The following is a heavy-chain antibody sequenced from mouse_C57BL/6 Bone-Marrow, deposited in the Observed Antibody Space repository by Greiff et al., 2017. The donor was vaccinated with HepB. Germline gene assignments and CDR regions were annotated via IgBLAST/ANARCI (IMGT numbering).Heavy chain of an antibody. CDR3: ARTILYDGYYKGAMDY. D-gene: IGHD2-3*01. J-gene: IGHJ4*01. V-gene: IGHV5-16*01. Sequence: EVQVVESEGGLVQPGRSMKLSCTASGFTFSDYYMAWVHQVPEKGLEWVANINYDGSSTYYLDSLKSRFIISRDNAKNILYLQMSSLKSEDTATYYCARTILYDGYYKGAMDYWGQGTSVTVSS. CDR1: GFTFSDYY. CDR2: INYDGSST.